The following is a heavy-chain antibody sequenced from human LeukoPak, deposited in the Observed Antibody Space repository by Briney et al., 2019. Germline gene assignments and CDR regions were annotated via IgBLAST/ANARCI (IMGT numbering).Heavy chain of an antibody. CDR3: ARASSSWPFTHFDY. Sequence: SETLSLTCTVSAGSISSYYWSWIRQPAGKGLEWIGRIYTSGSTNYNPSLKSRVTMSVDTSKNQFSLKLSSVTAADTAVYYCARASSSWPFTHFDYWGQGTLVTVSS. CDR1: AGSISSYY. D-gene: IGHD6-13*01. J-gene: IGHJ4*02. CDR2: IYTSGST. V-gene: IGHV4-4*07.